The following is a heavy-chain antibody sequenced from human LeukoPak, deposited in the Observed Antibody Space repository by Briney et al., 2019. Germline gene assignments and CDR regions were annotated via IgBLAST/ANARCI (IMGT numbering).Heavy chain of an antibody. CDR1: GGSFSGYH. CDR3: ARLCTLYDILTGYYSGGRRKYFDY. J-gene: IGHJ4*02. Sequence: SETLSLTCAVYGGSFSGYHWGWIRQSPGKGLECIGSLYYSGSTYYNPSLKSRVTISVDTSKNQFSLKLSSVTAADTAVYYCARLCTLYDILTGYYSGGRRKYFDYWGQGTLVTVSS. CDR2: LYYSGST. D-gene: IGHD3-9*01. V-gene: IGHV4-34*01.